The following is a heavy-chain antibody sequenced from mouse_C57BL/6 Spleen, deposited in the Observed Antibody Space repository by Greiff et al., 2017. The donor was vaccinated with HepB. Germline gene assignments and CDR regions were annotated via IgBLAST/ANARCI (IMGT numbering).Heavy chain of an antibody. J-gene: IGHJ3*01. CDR1: GFNIKDDY. CDR3: STSDGYPFAY. Sequence: EVQLQQPGAELVRPGASVKLSCTASGFNIKDDYMHWVKQRPEQGLEWIGWIDPENGDTEYASKFQGKATITADTSSNTAYLQLSSLTSEDTAVYYCSTSDGYPFAYWGQGTLVTVSA. D-gene: IGHD2-3*01. V-gene: IGHV14-4*01. CDR2: IDPENGDT.